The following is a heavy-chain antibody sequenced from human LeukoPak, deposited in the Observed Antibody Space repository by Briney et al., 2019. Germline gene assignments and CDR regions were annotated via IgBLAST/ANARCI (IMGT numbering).Heavy chain of an antibody. CDR2: ISAGGSYT. CDR1: GFTFRSYG. Sequence: GGSLRLSCTASGFTFRSYGMNWIRQAPGKGLEWISSISAGGSYTKYADSVKGRFAVSRDNSKNSLHLQMDSLRAEDTAVYYCAIENGGDYFDYWGQGTLVTVSS. D-gene: IGHD4-23*01. V-gene: IGHV3-21*01. J-gene: IGHJ4*02. CDR3: AIENGGDYFDY.